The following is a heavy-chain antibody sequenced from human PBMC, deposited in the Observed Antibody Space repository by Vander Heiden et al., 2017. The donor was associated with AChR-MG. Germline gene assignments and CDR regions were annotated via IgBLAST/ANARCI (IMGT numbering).Heavy chain of an antibody. J-gene: IGHJ4*02. CDR3: ASSWGVGATVFDY. CDR2: MHYSGST. CDR1: GGSISSYY. D-gene: IGHD1-26*01. Sequence: QVQLQESGPGLVKPSETLSLTCTVSGGSISSYYWGWIRQPPGKGLEWIGYMHYSGSTNYNPSLKTRVTISLDTSKNQFSLKLSSVTAADTAVYYCASSWGVGATVFDYWGQGTLVTVSS. V-gene: IGHV4-59*01.